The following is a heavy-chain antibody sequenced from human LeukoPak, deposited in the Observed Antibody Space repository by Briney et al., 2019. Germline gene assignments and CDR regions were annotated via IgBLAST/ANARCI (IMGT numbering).Heavy chain of an antibody. D-gene: IGHD3-10*01. CDR1: GFTFSSYS. CDR2: ISSSSSYI. Sequence: GGSLRLSCAASGFTFSSYSMNWVRQAPGKGLEWVSSISSSSSYIYYADSVKGRFTISRDNAKNSLYLQMNSLRPEDTAVYYCAKGIWFGAMGTFDIWGQGTMVTVSS. V-gene: IGHV3-21*04. CDR3: AKGIWFGAMGTFDI. J-gene: IGHJ3*02.